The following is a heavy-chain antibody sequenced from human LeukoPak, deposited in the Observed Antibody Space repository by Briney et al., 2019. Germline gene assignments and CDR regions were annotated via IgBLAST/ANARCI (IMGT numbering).Heavy chain of an antibody. D-gene: IGHD2-15*01. V-gene: IGHV4-38-2*02. J-gene: IGHJ4*02. Sequence: SETLSLTCTVSGYSISSGYYWGWIRQPPGKGLEWIGSIYHSGSTYYNPSLKCRVTISVDTSKNQFSLKLSSVTAADTAVYYCARLNSYPPYCSGGSCYEIYFDYWGQGTLVTVSS. CDR2: IYHSGST. CDR3: ARLNSYPPYCSGGSCYEIYFDY. CDR1: GYSISSGYY.